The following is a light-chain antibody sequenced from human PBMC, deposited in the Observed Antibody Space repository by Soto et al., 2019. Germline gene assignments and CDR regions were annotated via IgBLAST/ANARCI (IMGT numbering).Light chain of an antibody. CDR1: QSINSR. CDR3: QQYYSYGT. V-gene: IGKV1-5*01. Sequence: DIQMTQSPSTLSASVGDRVTIPCRASQSINSRLAWYQQRPGKAPDLLIYDASTLQSGVPSRFSGSGSGAEFTLTISCLQSEDFATYYCQQYYSYGTFGQGTKVDI. J-gene: IGKJ1*01. CDR2: DAS.